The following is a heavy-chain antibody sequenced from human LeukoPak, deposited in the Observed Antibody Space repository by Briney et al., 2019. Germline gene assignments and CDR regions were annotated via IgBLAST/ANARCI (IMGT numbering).Heavy chain of an antibody. CDR1: GGSISSYY. J-gene: IGHJ4*02. CDR2: IYYSGST. D-gene: IGHD3-9*01. Sequence: SETLSLTCTVSGGSISSYYWSWIRQPPGKGLEWIGYIYYSGSTNYNPSLKSRVTISVDTSKSQFSLKLSSVTAADTAVYYCARGELRYSINYWGQGTLVTVSS. CDR3: ARGELRYSINY. V-gene: IGHV4-59*01.